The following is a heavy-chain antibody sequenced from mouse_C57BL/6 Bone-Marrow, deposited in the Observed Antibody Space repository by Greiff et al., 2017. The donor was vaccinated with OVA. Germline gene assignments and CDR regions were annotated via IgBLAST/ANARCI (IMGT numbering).Heavy chain of an antibody. Sequence: VQLQQPGAELVKPGASVKLSCKASGYTFTSYWMQWVKQRPGQGLEWIGEIDPSDSYTNYNQKFKGKATLTVDTSSSTAYMQLGSLTSEDSAVYYCARDYGYYNYDYWGQGTTLTVSS. CDR3: ARDYGYYNYDY. V-gene: IGHV1-50*01. D-gene: IGHD2-3*01. CDR2: IDPSDSYT. CDR1: GYTFTSYW. J-gene: IGHJ2*01.